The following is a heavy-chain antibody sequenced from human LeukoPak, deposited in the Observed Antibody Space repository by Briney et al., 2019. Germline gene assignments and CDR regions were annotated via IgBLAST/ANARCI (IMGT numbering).Heavy chain of an antibody. D-gene: IGHD6-13*01. V-gene: IGHV4-39*07. Sequence: SETLSLTCTVSSGSISSSTYYWGWVRQPPGKGLEWIGRIYTSGSTNYNPSLKSRVTMSVDTSKNQFSLKLSSVTAADTAVYYCATEPLGSSWDKFDYWGQGTLVTVSS. CDR2: IYTSGST. CDR3: ATEPLGSSWDKFDY. J-gene: IGHJ4*02. CDR1: SGSISSSTYY.